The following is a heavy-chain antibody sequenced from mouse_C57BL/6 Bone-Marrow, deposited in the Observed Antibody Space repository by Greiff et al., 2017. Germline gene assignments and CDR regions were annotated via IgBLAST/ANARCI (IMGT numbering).Heavy chain of an antibody. CDR2: IDPENGDT. Sequence: EVQLKESGAELVRPGASVKLSCTASGFNIKDDYMHWVKQRPEQGLEWIGWIDPENGDTEYASKFQGKATITADTSSNTAYLQLSSLTSEDTAVYYCTTELAWFAYWGQGTLVTVSA. V-gene: IGHV14-4*01. CDR3: TTELAWFAY. J-gene: IGHJ3*01. D-gene: IGHD4-1*01. CDR1: GFNIKDDY.